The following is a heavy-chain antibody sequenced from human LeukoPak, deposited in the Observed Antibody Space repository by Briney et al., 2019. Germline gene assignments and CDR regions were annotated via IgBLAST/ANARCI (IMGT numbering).Heavy chain of an antibody. Sequence: GGSLRLSCAASGFTFSDYWMSWVRQAPGKGLEWVAVISYDGSNKYYADSVKGRFTISRDNSKNTLYLQMNSLRAEDTAVYYCAKLGHSYGYVDAFDIWGQGTMVTVSS. V-gene: IGHV3-30*18. J-gene: IGHJ3*02. CDR3: AKLGHSYGYVDAFDI. D-gene: IGHD5-18*01. CDR1: GFTFSDYW. CDR2: ISYDGSNK.